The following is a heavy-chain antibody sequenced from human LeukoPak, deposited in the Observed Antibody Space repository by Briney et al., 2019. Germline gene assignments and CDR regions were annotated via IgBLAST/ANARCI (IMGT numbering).Heavy chain of an antibody. D-gene: IGHD1-1*01. Sequence: GASVKVSCKASGYTFSSYAMHWVRWAPGQRLEWMGWINAGNGDTKYSQKFQDRVTIARDTSASTAYMELSSLRSEDTTVYYCARDRGGTGDFDYWGQGTLATVSS. CDR2: INAGNGDT. CDR1: GYTFSSYA. J-gene: IGHJ4*02. V-gene: IGHV1-3*01. CDR3: ARDRGGTGDFDY.